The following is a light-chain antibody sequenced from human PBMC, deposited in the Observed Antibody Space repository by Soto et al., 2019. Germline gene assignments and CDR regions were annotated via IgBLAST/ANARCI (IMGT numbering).Light chain of an antibody. CDR2: KAS. CDR1: QTISSW. Sequence: DIQITQCPSTVSGSVGDRVTITCRASQTISSWLAWYQQKPGKAPKLLIYKASTLKSGVPSRFSGSGSGTEFTLTISSLQPDDFATYYCQHYNSYLEAFGQGTKVDI. CDR3: QHYNSYLEA. J-gene: IGKJ1*01. V-gene: IGKV1-5*03.